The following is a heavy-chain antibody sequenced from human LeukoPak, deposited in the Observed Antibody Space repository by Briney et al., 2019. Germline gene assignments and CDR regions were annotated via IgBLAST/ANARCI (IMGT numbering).Heavy chain of an antibody. J-gene: IGHJ4*02. CDR1: GLTFKEYW. CDR2: INADGSII. V-gene: IGHV3-74*03. Sequence: GRSLRLSCAVSGLTFKEYWMYWLRHAPGKGLVSVSRINADGSIITYADSVQGRFTISRDNAENTLYLQMNSLRADNTGVYYCARKQWLVPPPDSWAQGTLVTVSS. D-gene: IGHD6-19*01. CDR3: ARKQWLVPPPDS.